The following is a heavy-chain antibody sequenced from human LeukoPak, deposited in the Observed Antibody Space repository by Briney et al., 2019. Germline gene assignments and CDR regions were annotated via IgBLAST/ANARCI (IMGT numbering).Heavy chain of an antibody. J-gene: IGHJ6*03. Sequence: ASVKVSCKASGYTFTGYYMHWVRQAPGQGLEWMGWINPNSGGTNYAQKFQGRVTMTRDASISTAYMELSRLRSDDTAVYYCARGRVGTRPERDYYYYYYMDVWGKGTTVTVSS. D-gene: IGHD6-13*01. V-gene: IGHV1-2*02. CDR1: GYTFTGYY. CDR2: INPNSGGT. CDR3: ARGRVGTRPERDYYYYYYMDV.